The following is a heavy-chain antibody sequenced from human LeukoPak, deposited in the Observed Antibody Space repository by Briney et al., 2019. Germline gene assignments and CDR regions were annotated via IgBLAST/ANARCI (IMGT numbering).Heavy chain of an antibody. CDR3: ARQSRGSGSYADS. J-gene: IGHJ4*02. CDR2: IPYGGTT. D-gene: IGHD3-10*01. CDR1: GGSISSSSSY. V-gene: IGHV4-39*01. Sequence: SETLSLTCTVSGGSISSSSSYWGWIRQPPEKGLEWISFIPYGGTTFYNPSLKSRVTISVDTSKNQLSLKLSSVTAADTAVYYCARQSRGSGSYADSWGQGILVTVSS.